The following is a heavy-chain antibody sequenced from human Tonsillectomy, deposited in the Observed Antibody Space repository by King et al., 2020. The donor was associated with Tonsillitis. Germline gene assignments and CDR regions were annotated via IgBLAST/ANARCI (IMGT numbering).Heavy chain of an antibody. CDR2: IIPIFGTA. Sequence: QLVQSGAEVKKPGSSVKVSCKASGGTFSSYAISWVRQAPGQGLEWMGGIIPIFGTANYAQKFQGRVTITAEEYTSTAYMELSSLRSEDRAVYYCARDSTGWYGKYWYFDLWGRGTLVTVSS. D-gene: IGHD6-19*01. CDR3: ARDSTGWYGKYWYFDL. V-gene: IGHV1-69*12. CDR1: GGTFSSYA. J-gene: IGHJ2*01.